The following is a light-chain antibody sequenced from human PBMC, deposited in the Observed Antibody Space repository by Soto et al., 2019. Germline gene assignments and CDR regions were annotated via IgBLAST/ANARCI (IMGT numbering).Light chain of an antibody. CDR1: QSVGSN. Sequence: EIVLTQSPATLSVSPGERATLSCRTSQSVGSNLAWYQQKPGQAPRLLIYGAFIRAPGFPVTFRGTGSGSEFTLTITSLQSEDGALYYCQQYDKWPYTFGQGTNLEMK. V-gene: IGKV3-15*01. CDR2: GAF. J-gene: IGKJ2*01. CDR3: QQYDKWPYT.